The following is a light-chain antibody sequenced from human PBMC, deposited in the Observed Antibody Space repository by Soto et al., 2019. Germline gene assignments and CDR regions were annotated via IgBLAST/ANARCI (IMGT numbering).Light chain of an antibody. CDR2: GAS. Sequence: AIQMTQSPSSLSASVGDRVTITCRASQGIRNDLGWYQQKPGKAPKLLIYGASILRSGVPSRFGGSGSGTEFTLTVSSLQPEDFATYYCLQDYNFPWTFGQGTKVEIK. CDR3: LQDYNFPWT. J-gene: IGKJ1*01. CDR1: QGIRND. V-gene: IGKV1-6*01.